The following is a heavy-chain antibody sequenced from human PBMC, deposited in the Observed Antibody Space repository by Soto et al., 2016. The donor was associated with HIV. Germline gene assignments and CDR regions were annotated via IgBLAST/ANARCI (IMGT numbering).Heavy chain of an antibody. V-gene: IGHV3-66*01. CDR3: ARAPINYSSGRXKGFXY. CDR2: IYSGGST. D-gene: IGHD6-19*01. Sequence: EVQLVESGGGLVQPGGSLRLSCAASGFTVSSNYMSWVRQAPGKGLEWVSVIYSGGSTYYADSVKGRFTISRDNSKNTLYLQMNSLRAEDTAVYYCARAPINYSSGRXKGFXYWGQGTLVTVSS. J-gene: IGHJ4*02. CDR1: GFTVSSNY.